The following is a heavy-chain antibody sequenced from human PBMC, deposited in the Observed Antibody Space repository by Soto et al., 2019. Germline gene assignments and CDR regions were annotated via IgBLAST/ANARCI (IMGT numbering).Heavy chain of an antibody. D-gene: IGHD3-10*01. CDR3: AKTSYYGSGSYSLGYMDV. CDR2: ISYDGSNK. Sequence: GGSLRLSCAASGFTFNNYGMHWVRQAPGKGLEWVTVISYDGSNKYYADSVRGRFTISRDNSKNTLYLQMNSLRAEDTAVYYCAKTSYYGSGSYSLGYMDVWGKGTTVTVSS. CDR1: GFTFNNYG. V-gene: IGHV3-30*18. J-gene: IGHJ6*03.